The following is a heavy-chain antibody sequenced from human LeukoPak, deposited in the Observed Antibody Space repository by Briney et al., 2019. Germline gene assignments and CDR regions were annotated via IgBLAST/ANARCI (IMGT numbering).Heavy chain of an antibody. D-gene: IGHD3-10*01. CDR1: GGSFSGYY. CDR3: ARGEGGSGSYWGFDY. CDR2: INYSGST. V-gene: IGHV4-34*01. Sequence: SETLSLTCAVYGGSFSGYYWSWIRQPPGKGLEWIGEINYSGSTNYNPSLKSRVTISVDTSKNQFSLKLSSVTAADTAVYYCARGEGGSGSYWGFDYWGQGTLVTVSS. J-gene: IGHJ4*02.